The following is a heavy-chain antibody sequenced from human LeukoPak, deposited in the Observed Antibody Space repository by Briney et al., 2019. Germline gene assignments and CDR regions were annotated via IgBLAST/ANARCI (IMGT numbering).Heavy chain of an antibody. J-gene: IGHJ5*02. CDR3: ARARVVTAIKRTNWFDP. CDR2: IYYSGST. V-gene: IGHV4-59*01. D-gene: IGHD2-21*02. CDR1: GGSISSYY. Sequence: SETLSLTCAVYGGSISSYYWSWIRQPPGKGLEWIGYIYYSGSTNYNPSLKSRVTISVDTSKNQFSLKLSSVTAADTAVYYCARARVVTAIKRTNWFDPWGQGTLVTVSS.